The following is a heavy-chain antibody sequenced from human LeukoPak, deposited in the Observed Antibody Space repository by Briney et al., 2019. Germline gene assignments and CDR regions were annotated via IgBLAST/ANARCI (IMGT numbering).Heavy chain of an antibody. J-gene: IGHJ6*02. Sequence: GGSLRLSCAASRFTFSSYAMSWVRQAPGKGLEWVSGVSGNGAGTYYADSVKGRFTISRDNAKNSLYLQMNSLRAEDTAVYYCAGYSGYESRFRRYYGMDVWGQGTTVTVSS. V-gene: IGHV3-23*01. CDR3: AGYSGYESRFRRYYGMDV. CDR2: VSGNGAGT. CDR1: RFTFSSYA. D-gene: IGHD5-12*01.